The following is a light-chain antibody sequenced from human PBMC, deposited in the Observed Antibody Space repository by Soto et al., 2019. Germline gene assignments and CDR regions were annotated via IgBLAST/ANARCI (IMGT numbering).Light chain of an antibody. CDR1: QTISSW. CDR2: KAS. CDR3: QHYNSYSEA. V-gene: IGKV1-5*03. Sequence: DIQMTQSPSTLSGSVGDRVTITCRASQTISSWLAWYQQKPGKAPKLLIYKASTVKSGVPSRFSGSGSGTEFTLTIRSLQPDDFATYYCQHYNSYSEAFGQGTKVDI. J-gene: IGKJ1*01.